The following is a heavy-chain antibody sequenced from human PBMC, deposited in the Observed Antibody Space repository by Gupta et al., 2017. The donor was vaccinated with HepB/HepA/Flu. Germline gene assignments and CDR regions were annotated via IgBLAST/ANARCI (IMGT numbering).Heavy chain of an antibody. V-gene: IGHV3-43*02. Sequence: EVQLVESGGGVVQPGGSLRLSCAASGFTFDDYAMHWVRQAPGKGLEWVSLISGDATRTHYADSVKGRFTISRDNSKDSLYLQMNSLTTDDTALYYCANAPKTMSGGNSGFDYWGQGTLVTVSS. J-gene: IGHJ4*02. CDR2: ISGDATRT. D-gene: IGHD4-23*01. CDR1: GFTFDDYA. CDR3: ANAPKTMSGGNSGFDY.